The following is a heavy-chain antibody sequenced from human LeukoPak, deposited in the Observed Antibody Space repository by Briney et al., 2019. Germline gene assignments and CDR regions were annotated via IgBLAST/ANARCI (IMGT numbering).Heavy chain of an antibody. CDR1: GFTFSSYA. D-gene: IGHD2-2*01. CDR3: AKAVVPAASRRGKFDY. V-gene: IGHV3-23*01. J-gene: IGHJ4*02. Sequence: GGSLRLSCAASGFTFSSYAMSWVRQAPGKGLEWVSAISGSGGSTYYADSVKGRFTISRDNSKNTLYLQMNSLRAEDTAVYYCAKAVVPAASRRGKFDYWGQGTLVTVSS. CDR2: ISGSGGST.